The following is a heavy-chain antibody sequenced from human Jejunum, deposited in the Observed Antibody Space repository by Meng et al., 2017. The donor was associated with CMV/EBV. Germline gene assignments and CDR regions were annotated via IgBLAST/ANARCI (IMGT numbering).Heavy chain of an antibody. CDR2: INNDGSDT. D-gene: IGHD4-23*01. J-gene: IGHJ4*02. Sequence: EVALVESGGGLVQPGGSLRLFCAASGFTFSSYWMNWVRQVPGKGLEWVSRINNDGSDTIYADSVKGRFTISRGNAENTLYLQMTSLRVEDTAMYYCARGGNSATFDYWGQGTLVTVSS. CDR1: GFTFSSYW. CDR3: ARGGNSATFDY. V-gene: IGHV3-74*01.